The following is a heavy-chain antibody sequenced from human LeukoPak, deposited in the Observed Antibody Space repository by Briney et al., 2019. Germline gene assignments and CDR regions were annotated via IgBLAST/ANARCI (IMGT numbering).Heavy chain of an antibody. V-gene: IGHV3-30*03. Sequence: PGGSLRLSCAASGFTFSSYGMHWVRQAPGKGLEWVAVISYDGSNKYYADSVKGRFTISRDNSRNTLYLQMDSLRAEDTAVYFCARGMVTKFDCWGQGTLVTVSS. CDR1: GFTFSSYG. J-gene: IGHJ4*02. CDR2: ISYDGSNK. CDR3: ARGMVTKFDC. D-gene: IGHD5-18*01.